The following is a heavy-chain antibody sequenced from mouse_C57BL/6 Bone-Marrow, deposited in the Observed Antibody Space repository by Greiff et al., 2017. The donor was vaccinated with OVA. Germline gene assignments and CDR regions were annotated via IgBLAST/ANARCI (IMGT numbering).Heavy chain of an antibody. D-gene: IGHD1-1*01. CDR1: GYTFTSYG. Sequence: QVQLQQSGAELARPGASVKLSCKASGYTFTSYGISWVKQRTGQGLEWIGDIYPRSGNTYYNEKFKGKATLTADKSSSSAYMELRSLTSEDSAVYFCARGTVVYWYFDVWGTGTTVTVSS. CDR3: ARGTVVYWYFDV. V-gene: IGHV1-81*01. J-gene: IGHJ1*03. CDR2: IYPRSGNT.